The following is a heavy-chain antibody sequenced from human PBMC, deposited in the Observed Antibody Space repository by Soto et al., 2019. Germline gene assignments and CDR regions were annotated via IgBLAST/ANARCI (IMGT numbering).Heavy chain of an antibody. CDR3: ARDSPAEVATIRPSY. J-gene: IGHJ4*02. D-gene: IGHD5-12*01. CDR1: GFTVSSNY. V-gene: IGHV3-66*01. CDR2: IYSGGST. Sequence: EVQLVESGGGLVQPGGSLRLSCAASGFTVSSNYMSWVRQAPGKGLEWVSVIYSGGSTYYADSVKGRFTISRDNSKNTLYLQMNSLRAEDTAVYYCARDSPAEVATIRPSYWGQGTLVTVSS.